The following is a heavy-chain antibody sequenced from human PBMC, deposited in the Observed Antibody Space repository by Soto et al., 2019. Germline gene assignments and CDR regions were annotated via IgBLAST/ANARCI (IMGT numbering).Heavy chain of an antibody. CDR2: ISSSGSTI. CDR3: ARDSAGYYDSSGYYPRVYYYYGMDV. CDR1: GFTFSDYY. J-gene: IGHJ6*02. V-gene: IGHV3-11*01. Sequence: GSLRLSCAASGFTFSDYYMSWIRQAPGKGLEWVSYISSSGSTIYYADSVKGRFAISRDNAKNSLYLQMNSLRAEDTAVYYCARDSAGYYDSSGYYPRVYYYYGMDVWGQGTTVTVSS. D-gene: IGHD3-22*01.